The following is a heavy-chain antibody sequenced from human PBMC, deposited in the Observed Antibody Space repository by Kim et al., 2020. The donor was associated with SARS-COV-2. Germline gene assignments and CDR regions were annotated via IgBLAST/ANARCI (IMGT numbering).Heavy chain of an antibody. CDR1: GFTFSNYG. J-gene: IGHJ3*01. CDR3: AGDEVGVPNALAI. Sequence: GGSLRLSCAASGFTFSNYGMHWVRQAPGKGLEWVALIYSDGSKYFYRDSVRGRFAISRDNSKNTLYLQMNSLRAEDAAVNYCAGDEVGVPNALAIWGQGT. V-gene: IGHV3-30*12. D-gene: IGHD3-16*01. CDR2: IYSDGSKY.